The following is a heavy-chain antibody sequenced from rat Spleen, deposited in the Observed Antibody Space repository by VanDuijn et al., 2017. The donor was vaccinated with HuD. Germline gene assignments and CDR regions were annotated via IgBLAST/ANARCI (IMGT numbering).Heavy chain of an antibody. V-gene: IGHV5-7*01. CDR2: ISYDGIST. J-gene: IGHJ2*01. CDR3: ASRHYPG. CDR1: GLSFSNYD. Sequence: EVQLVESGGGLVQPGRSMKLSCAASGLSFSNYDMAWVRQAPTKGLEWVATISYDGISTYYRDSVKGRFTISRDNAKSTLFLQMDSLRSEDTATYYCASRHYPGWGQGVMVTVSS. D-gene: IGHD1-4*01.